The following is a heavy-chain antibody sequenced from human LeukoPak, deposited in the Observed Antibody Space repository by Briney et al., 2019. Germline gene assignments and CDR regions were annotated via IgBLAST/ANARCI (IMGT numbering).Heavy chain of an antibody. D-gene: IGHD4-17*01. CDR2: ISSSGSTI. Sequence: GGSLRLSCAASGFTFSDDYMSWIRQAPGKGLEWVSYISSSGSTIYYADSVKGRFTISRDNAKNSLYLQMNSLRAEDTAVYFCAKDPNGDFIGTFDIWGQGTMVTVSS. J-gene: IGHJ3*02. CDR1: GFTFSDDY. V-gene: IGHV3-11*01. CDR3: AKDPNGDFIGTFDI.